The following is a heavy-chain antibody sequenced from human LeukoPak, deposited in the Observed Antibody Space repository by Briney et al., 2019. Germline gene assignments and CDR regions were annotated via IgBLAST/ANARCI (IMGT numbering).Heavy chain of an antibody. V-gene: IGHV3-33*01. CDR1: GXTLTNYG. J-gene: IGHJ5*02. CDR2: IWYDGSDK. Sequence: VRSLRLSCAASGXTLTNYGMHWVRQAPGKGLGWVAVIWYDGSDKYYADSVKGRFTISRDNSKNTLYVQMNSMTVEDTAVYHCARGYSGYDRRPNKRYNWFDPWGQGTLVTVSS. D-gene: IGHD5-12*01. CDR3: ARGYSGYDRRPNKRYNWFDP.